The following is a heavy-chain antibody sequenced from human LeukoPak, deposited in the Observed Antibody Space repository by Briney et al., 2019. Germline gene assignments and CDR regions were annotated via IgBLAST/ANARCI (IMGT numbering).Heavy chain of an antibody. CDR1: GGSISSYY. V-gene: IGHV4-59*01. CDR3: ARVWWNHSSDY. J-gene: IGHJ4*02. D-gene: IGHD1-14*01. Sequence: SETLSLTCTVSGGSISSYYWSWIRQPPGKGLEWIGYIFYSGSTNYNPSLKSRVTISVDTSKDQFSLRLSSVTAADTAVYYCARVWWNHSSDYWGQGTLVTVSS. CDR2: IFYSGST.